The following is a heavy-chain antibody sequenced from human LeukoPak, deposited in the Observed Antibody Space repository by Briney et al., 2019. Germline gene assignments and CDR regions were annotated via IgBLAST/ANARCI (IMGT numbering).Heavy chain of an antibody. D-gene: IGHD1-26*01. CDR3: AKVEWELGYYFDY. CDR1: GFIFSRYG. J-gene: IGHJ4*02. V-gene: IGHV3-23*01. Sequence: GGSLRLSCAASGFIFSRYGMSWVRQAPGKGLEWVSAISDSGGSTYYADSVKGRITISRDNSKNTLYLQMNSLRAEDTAVYYCAKVEWELGYYFDYWGQGTLVTVSS. CDR2: ISDSGGST.